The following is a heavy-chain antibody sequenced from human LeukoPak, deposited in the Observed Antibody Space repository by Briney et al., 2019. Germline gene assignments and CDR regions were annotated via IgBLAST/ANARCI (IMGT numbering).Heavy chain of an antibody. CDR3: ARGSTSAAGITY. V-gene: IGHV3-53*01. CDR2: LYSGGST. Sequence: GGSLRLSCAASGFTVSSDYMNWVRQAPGRGLEWVSVLYSGGSTYYADSVKGRFTISRDNSKNTLYLQMNSLRAEDTALYYCARGSTSAAGITYWGQGTLVTVSS. D-gene: IGHD6-13*01. CDR1: GFTVSSDY. J-gene: IGHJ4*02.